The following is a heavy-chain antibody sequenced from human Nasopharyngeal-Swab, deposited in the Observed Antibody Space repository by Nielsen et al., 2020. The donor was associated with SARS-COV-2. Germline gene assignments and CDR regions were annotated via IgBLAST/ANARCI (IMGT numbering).Heavy chain of an antibody. J-gene: IGHJ4*01. V-gene: IGHV1-2*06. CDR2: INPNSGDT. Sequence: ASVKVSCKASGYTFTDYFMHWVRQAPGQGLEWMGRINPNSGDTKHAEIFRDRVTVTRDTSITTVYMELSSLRSDETAVYYCVRDDGDVPGITGSGPPGGFWGQGTLVTVSS. CDR1: GYTFTDYF. D-gene: IGHD3-10*01. CDR3: VRDDGDVPGITGSGPPGGF.